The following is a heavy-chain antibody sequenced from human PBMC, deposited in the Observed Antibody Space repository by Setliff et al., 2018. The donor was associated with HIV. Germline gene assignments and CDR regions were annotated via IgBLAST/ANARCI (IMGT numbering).Heavy chain of an antibody. CDR2: IIPIFGTA. V-gene: IGHV1-69*13. CDR3: ARRERAYYYDSSGSVNDY. CDR1: GGTFSSYA. Sequence: ASVKVSCKASGGTFSSYAISWVRQAPGQGLEWMGGIIPIFGTANYAQKFQGRVTITADESTSTAYMELSSLRSEDTAVYYCARRERAYYYDSSGSVNDYWGQGTLVTVSS. D-gene: IGHD3-22*01. J-gene: IGHJ4*02.